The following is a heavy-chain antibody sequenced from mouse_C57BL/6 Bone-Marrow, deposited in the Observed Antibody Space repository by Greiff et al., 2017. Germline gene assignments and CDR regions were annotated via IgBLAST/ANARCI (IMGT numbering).Heavy chain of an antibody. D-gene: IGHD1-1*01. Sequence: QVTLKVSGPGILQPSQTLSLTCSFSGFSLSTFGMGVGWIRQPSGKGLEWLAHIWWDDDKYYNPALKSRLTISKDTSKNPVFLKIANVDTAETATYYCARIAGRFITTVVAPPWFAYWGQGTLVTVSA. J-gene: IGHJ3*01. CDR2: IWWDDDK. V-gene: IGHV8-8*01. CDR1: GFSLSTFGMG. CDR3: ARIAGRFITTVVAPPWFAY.